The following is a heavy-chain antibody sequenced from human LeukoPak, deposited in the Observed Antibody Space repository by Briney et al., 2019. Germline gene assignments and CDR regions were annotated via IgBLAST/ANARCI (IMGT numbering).Heavy chain of an antibody. CDR1: GFTFNTYG. CDR2: IWFDGNKK. Sequence: PGRSLILSCAASGFTFNTYGMHWVRQAPGKGLEWVALIWFDGNKKYYADSVMGRFTISRDNSKNMLYLQMNSLRAEDTAVYFCARDLNTVVGPAEHWGQGTLVTVSS. V-gene: IGHV3-33*01. CDR3: ARDLNTVVGPAEH. J-gene: IGHJ1*01. D-gene: IGHD2-2*01.